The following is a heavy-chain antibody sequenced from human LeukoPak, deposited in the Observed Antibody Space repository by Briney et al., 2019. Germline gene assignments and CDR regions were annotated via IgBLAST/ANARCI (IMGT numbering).Heavy chain of an antibody. V-gene: IGHV4-59*01. D-gene: IGHD5-24*01. CDR2: VHSSGST. CDR1: GGSISSYY. J-gene: IGHJ4*02. Sequence: KPSETLSLTCTVSGGSISSYYWSWIRQPPGKGLEWIGYVHSSGSTKYNSSLGSRVTISMDTSRNQFSLKLSSVTAADTAVYFCTRGGGWLIDFWGRGTLVTVSS. CDR3: TRGGGWLIDF.